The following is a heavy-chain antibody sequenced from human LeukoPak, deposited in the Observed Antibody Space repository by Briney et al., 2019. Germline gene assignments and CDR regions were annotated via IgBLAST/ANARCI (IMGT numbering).Heavy chain of an antibody. D-gene: IGHD3-3*01. CDR3: ARELNYDDTYWT. CDR1: GFTFNIYD. J-gene: IGHJ5*02. CDR2: ISYGGSEK. Sequence: PGRSLRLSCAASGFTFNIYDMNWAPQAPGKGLEGVAVISYGGSEKNYADSVKGRFTISRDNSKNTLYLQMNSVSAEDTAVYYCARELNYDDTYWTWGEGALVTLS. V-gene: IGHV3-30*04.